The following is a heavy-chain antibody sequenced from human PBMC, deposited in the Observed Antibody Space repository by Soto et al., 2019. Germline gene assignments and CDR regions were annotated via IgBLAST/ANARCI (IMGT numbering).Heavy chain of an antibody. CDR3: AHSVVAGLGYYFDY. Sequence: QITLKESGPALVKPTQTLTLTCTFSGFSLSTTRVAVGWIRQPPGKALEWLPLIYWDDDKGYSPFLKSRLTITKDTSKNQVVLTMTNMDPVDTATYYCAHSVVAGLGYYFDYWGQGTLVTVSS. CDR2: IYWDDDK. J-gene: IGHJ4*02. D-gene: IGHD6-19*01. V-gene: IGHV2-5*02. CDR1: GFSLSTTRVA.